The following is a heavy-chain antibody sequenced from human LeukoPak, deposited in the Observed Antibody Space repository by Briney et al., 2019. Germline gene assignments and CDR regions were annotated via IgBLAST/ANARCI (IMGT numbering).Heavy chain of an antibody. D-gene: IGHD2-2*01. Sequence: GGSLRLSCAASGFTFSSYAISWVRQAPGKGLEWVSLISGSGGNTYYADSVKGRFTISRDNSKNTLYLQMNSLRAEDTAVYYCAKAPCETSCEEENWFDPWGQGTLVTVSS. CDR2: ISGSGGNT. CDR1: GFTFSSYA. CDR3: AKAPCETSCEEENWFDP. J-gene: IGHJ5*02. V-gene: IGHV3-23*01.